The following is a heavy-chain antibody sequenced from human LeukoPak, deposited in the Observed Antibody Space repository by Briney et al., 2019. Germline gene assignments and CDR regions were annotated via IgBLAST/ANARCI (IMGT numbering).Heavy chain of an antibody. CDR1: GGSISSSDDH. J-gene: IGHJ5*02. Sequence: TSETLSLTCTVSGGSISSSDDHWGWIRQPPGKGLEWIGSMYYSGSTFYNPSLKSRVSISADTSKNQFSLKLSSVTAADTAVYYCASAFITKKWFDPWGQGTLVSVSS. CDR2: MYYSGST. V-gene: IGHV4-39*01. CDR3: ASAFITKKWFDP. D-gene: IGHD3-10*01.